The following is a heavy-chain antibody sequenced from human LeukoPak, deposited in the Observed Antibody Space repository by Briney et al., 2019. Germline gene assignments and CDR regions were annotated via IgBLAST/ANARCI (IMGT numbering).Heavy chain of an antibody. V-gene: IGHV3-7*01. D-gene: IGHD1-1*01. CDR1: GFTFSNYW. Sequence: GGSLRLSCAASGFTFSNYWMSWVRQAPGKGLEWVANIRQDGSEKYYVDSMRGRLTISRDNAKNSLYLQMSSLRAEDTAVYYCARSTAGLDCWGQGTLVTVSS. J-gene: IGHJ4*02. CDR2: IRQDGSEK. CDR3: ARSTAGLDC.